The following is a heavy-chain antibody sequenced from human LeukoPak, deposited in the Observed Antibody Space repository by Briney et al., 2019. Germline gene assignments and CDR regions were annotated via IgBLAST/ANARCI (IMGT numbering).Heavy chain of an antibody. CDR1: GFTFDDYA. D-gene: IGHD3-10*01. CDR2: ISWNSGSI. Sequence: GRSLRLSCAASGFTFDDYAMHWVRHAPGKGLEWVSGISWNSGSIGYADSVKGRFTISRDNAKNSLYLQMNSLRAEDTAVYYCAREGRGAFDIWGQGTMVTVSS. J-gene: IGHJ3*02. CDR3: AREGRGAFDI. V-gene: IGHV3-9*01.